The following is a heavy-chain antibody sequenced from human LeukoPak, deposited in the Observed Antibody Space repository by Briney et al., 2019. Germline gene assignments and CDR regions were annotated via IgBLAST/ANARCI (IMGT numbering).Heavy chain of an antibody. CDR3: ARDDLGCSSTSCYFDY. D-gene: IGHD2-2*01. CDR2: LKQDGGQQ. CDR1: GFTFSAYW. J-gene: IGHJ4*02. Sequence: GGSLRLSCATSGFTFSAYWMTWVRQAPGKGLEWVATLKQDGGQQYYLDSVKGRFTVSRDNAENSLYLQMNSLRVEDTAVYYCARDDLGCSSTSCYFDYWGQGALVTVSS. V-gene: IGHV3-7*01.